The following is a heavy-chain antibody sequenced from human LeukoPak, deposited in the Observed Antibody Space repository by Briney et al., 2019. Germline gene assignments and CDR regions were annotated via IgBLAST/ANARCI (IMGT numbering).Heavy chain of an antibody. J-gene: IGHJ4*02. V-gene: IGHV4-39*07. CDR1: GGSISTSNYY. CDR3: ATHYYDSSGYYSLGY. D-gene: IGHD3-22*01. Sequence: SETLSLTCTVSGGSISTSNYYWGWIRQPPGKGLEWIGNIFYSGSTYYSPSLKSRVTISVDTSKNQFSLKLRSVTAADTAVYYCATHYYDSSGYYSLGYWGQGTLVTVSS. CDR2: IFYSGST.